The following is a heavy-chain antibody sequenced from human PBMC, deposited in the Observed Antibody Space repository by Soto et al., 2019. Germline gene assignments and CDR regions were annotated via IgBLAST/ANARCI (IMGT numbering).Heavy chain of an antibody. J-gene: IGHJ3*01. CDR3: ASIQLGYDAFDL. V-gene: IGHV3-21*01. Sequence: EVQLVESGGGLVKPGGSLRLSCAASGFTFSSYSMNWVRQAPGKGLEWVSSISSSSSYIYYADSVKGRFTISRDNAKNSLYLQMNSLRAEDTAVYYCASIQLGYDAFDLWGQGTMVTVSS. CDR1: GFTFSSYS. D-gene: IGHD6-6*01. CDR2: ISSSSSYI.